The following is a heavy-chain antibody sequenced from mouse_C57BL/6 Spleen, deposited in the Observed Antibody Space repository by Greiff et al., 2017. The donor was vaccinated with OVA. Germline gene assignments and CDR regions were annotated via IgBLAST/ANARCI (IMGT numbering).Heavy chain of an antibody. D-gene: IGHD2-9*01. V-gene: IGHV1-64*01. CDR1: GYTFTSYW. Sequence: QVHVKQPGAELVKPGASVKLSCKASGYTFTSYWMHWVKQRPGQGLEWIGMIHPNSGSTNYNEKFKSKATLTVDKSSSTAYMQLSSLTSEDSAVYYCARSFYGYDGHFDYWGQGTTLTVSS. CDR2: IHPNSGST. J-gene: IGHJ2*01. CDR3: ARSFYGYDGHFDY.